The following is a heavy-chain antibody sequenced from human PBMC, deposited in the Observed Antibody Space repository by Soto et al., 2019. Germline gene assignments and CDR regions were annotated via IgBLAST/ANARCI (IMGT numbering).Heavy chain of an antibody. CDR2: IYYSGST. D-gene: IGHD3-10*01. CDR3: ARVGGLGATTIDY. Sequence: SETLSLTCTVSGGSISSGDYYWNWIRQPPGKGLEWIGYIYYSGSTYYNPSLKSRVTISVDTSKNQFSLKLSSVTAADTAVYYCARVGGLGATTIDYWGQGTLVTVS. J-gene: IGHJ4*02. CDR1: GGSISSGDYY. V-gene: IGHV4-30-4*01.